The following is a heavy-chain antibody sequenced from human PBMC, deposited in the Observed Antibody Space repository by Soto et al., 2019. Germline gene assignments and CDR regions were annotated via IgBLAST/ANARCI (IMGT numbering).Heavy chain of an antibody. CDR1: GFTFTSSP. CDR2: IVVGSGNT. J-gene: IGHJ4*02. V-gene: IGHV1-58*01. D-gene: IGHD3-3*01. Sequence: SVKVSCKASGFTFTSSPVQWVLEARGQRLEWIGWIVVGSGNTNYAQKFQERVTITRDMSTSTAYMELSSLRSEDTAVYYCAAVRFARSESPNFDYWGQGTLVTV. CDR3: AAVRFARSESPNFDY.